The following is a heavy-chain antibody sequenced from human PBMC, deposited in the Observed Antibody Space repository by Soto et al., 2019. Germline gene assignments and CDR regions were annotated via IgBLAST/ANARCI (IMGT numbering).Heavy chain of an antibody. J-gene: IGHJ6*02. D-gene: IGHD3-10*01. Sequence: QVQLQESGPGLVKPSQTLSLTCTVSGGSISSGGYYWSWIRQHPGKGLEWIGYIYYSGSTYYNPSLKGRVTLSVDTSKNHFALKRGSVTAADTAVYSCAGELRFGEDYSGMDVWGQGTTFTVPS. CDR3: AGELRFGEDYSGMDV. CDR1: GGSISSGGYY. CDR2: IYYSGST. V-gene: IGHV4-31*03.